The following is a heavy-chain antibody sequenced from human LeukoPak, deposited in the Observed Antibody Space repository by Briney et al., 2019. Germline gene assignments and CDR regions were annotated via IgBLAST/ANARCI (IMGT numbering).Heavy chain of an antibody. CDR3: LVVGFQGHFIY. V-gene: IGHV3-64D*06. CDR2: IGHDGTET. D-gene: IGHD2-15*01. J-gene: IGHJ4*02. CDR1: GFTFSSHG. Sequence: QPGGSLRLSCSASGFTFSSHGFHWVRQSPGKGLEHVSAIGHDGTETYYADSVKGRFTISRDNSKNTVSFQLSSLRVDDTAVYYCLVVGFQGHFIYWGAGAPVTV.